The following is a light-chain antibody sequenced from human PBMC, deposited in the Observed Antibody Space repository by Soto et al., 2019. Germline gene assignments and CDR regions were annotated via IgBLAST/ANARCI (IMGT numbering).Light chain of an antibody. V-gene: IGLV2-14*01. CDR1: SSDVGGYNY. Sequence: QSVLTQPASVSGSPGQSITISCTGTSSDVGGYNYVSWYQQHPGKAPKLMIYDVSNRPSGFSNRFSGSKSGNTASLTISGLQAEDEADYYCSSYTSSSTPGVFGGGTKLTVL. J-gene: IGLJ3*02. CDR3: SSYTSSSTPGV. CDR2: DVS.